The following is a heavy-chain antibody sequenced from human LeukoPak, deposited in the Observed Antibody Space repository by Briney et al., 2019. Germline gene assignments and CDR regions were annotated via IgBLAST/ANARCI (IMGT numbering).Heavy chain of an antibody. CDR2: MYDSGST. CDR1: GGSISSYY. CDR3: ARHGGSYTFDF. V-gene: IGHV4-59*01. J-gene: IGHJ4*02. Sequence: SETLSLTCTVSGGSISSYYWSWIRQPPGKGLELIGYMYDSGSTNYNPSLKSRFTISVDTSKNQFSLRLSSVTAADTAVYYCARHGGSYTFDFRGQGVLVTVSS. D-gene: IGHD1-26*01.